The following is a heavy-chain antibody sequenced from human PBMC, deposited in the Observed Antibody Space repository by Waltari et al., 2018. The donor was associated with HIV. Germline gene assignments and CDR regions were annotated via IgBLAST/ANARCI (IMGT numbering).Heavy chain of an antibody. CDR2: LSLGERGM. J-gene: IGHJ6*02. CDR1: GFPFDGFA. Sequence: EVQLVESGGGLVQPGRSLRLSCADPGFPFDGFALPWVRQVQGKWLWCVICLSLGERGMGVGESLKGRLTISRDNAKNALYRQMSSLRAEDTAVYYCARDRNKSFYFYGMDVWGQGTTVTVSS. CDR3: ARDRNKSFYFYGMDV. V-gene: IGHV3-9*01. D-gene: IGHD3-16*02.